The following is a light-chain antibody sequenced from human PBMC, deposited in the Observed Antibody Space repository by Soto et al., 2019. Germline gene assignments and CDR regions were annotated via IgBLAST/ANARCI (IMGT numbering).Light chain of an antibody. Sequence: QSALTQPPSASGSPGQSVTVSCTGTRSDVGVYNYVSWYRQHPGKAPQLLISEVSKRPSGVPDRFSGSKSGNTASLTVSGLQAEDEADNYCSSYAGSNNFVFGTGTKLTVL. CDR2: EVS. CDR3: SSYAGSNNFV. V-gene: IGLV2-8*01. CDR1: RSDVGVYNY. J-gene: IGLJ1*01.